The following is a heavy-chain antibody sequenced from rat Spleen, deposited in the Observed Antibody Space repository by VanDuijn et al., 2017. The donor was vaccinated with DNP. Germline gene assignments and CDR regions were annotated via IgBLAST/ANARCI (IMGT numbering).Heavy chain of an antibody. Sequence: EVQLQESGPGLVKPSQSLSLTCSVTGFSITSHYWGWIRKFPGNKMEWIGYISYSGSTSYNPSLKSRISITRDTSKNQSILQLNSVTTEDTATYYCGRGGGGIWFAYWGQGTLVTVSS. CDR2: ISYSGST. CDR3: GRGGGGIWFAY. J-gene: IGHJ3*01. CDR1: GFSITSHY. D-gene: IGHD4-3*01. V-gene: IGHV3-1*01.